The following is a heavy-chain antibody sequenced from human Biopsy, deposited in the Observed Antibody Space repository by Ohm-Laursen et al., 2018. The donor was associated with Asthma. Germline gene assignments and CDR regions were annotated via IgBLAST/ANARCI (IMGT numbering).Heavy chain of an antibody. D-gene: IGHD4-17*01. CDR3: ARVASCGDIYFAIDV. CDR2: GFYSGTT. J-gene: IGHJ6*02. V-gene: IGHV4-30-4*01. CDR1: RGYIRSYDHH. Sequence: TLSLTWTVSRGYIRSYDHHWAWIRQPPGKGLEWIGSGFYSGTTHYSPSLARRVSISVDTSMNQFSMTLRSVTAADTAVYFCARVASCGDIYFAIDVWGPGTTVSV.